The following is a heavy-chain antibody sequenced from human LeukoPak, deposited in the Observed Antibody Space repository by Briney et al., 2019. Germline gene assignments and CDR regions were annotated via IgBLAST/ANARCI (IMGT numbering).Heavy chain of an antibody. V-gene: IGHV3-66*01. CDR2: IYSGGST. Sequence: GGSLRLSCAASGFTISSNYMSWVRQAPGKGLEWVSVIYSGGSTYYADSVKGRFTISRDNSKNTLYLQMNSLRAEDTAVYYCARDTYDSSGYYYRGEYTQHWGQGTLVTVSS. D-gene: IGHD3-22*01. J-gene: IGHJ1*01. CDR1: GFTISSNY. CDR3: ARDTYDSSGYYYRGEYTQH.